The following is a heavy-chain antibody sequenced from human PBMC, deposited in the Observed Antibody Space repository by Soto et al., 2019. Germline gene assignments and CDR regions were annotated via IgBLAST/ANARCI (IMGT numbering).Heavy chain of an antibody. V-gene: IGHV1-3*01. CDR3: ARANRQWLVLGAFDM. CDR2: INAGNGNT. Sequence: ASVKVSCKASGYTFTSYAMHWVRQAPGQRLEWMGWINAGNGNTKYSQKFQGRVTITRDTSASTAYMELSSLRSEDTAVYYCARANRQWLVLGAFDMWGQGTMVTVS. D-gene: IGHD6-19*01. CDR1: GYTFTSYA. J-gene: IGHJ3*02.